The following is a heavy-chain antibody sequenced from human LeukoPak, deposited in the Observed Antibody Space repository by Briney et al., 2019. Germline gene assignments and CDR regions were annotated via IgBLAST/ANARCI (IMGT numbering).Heavy chain of an antibody. CDR2: IYTSGST. Sequence: SQTLSLTCTVSGGSISSGSYYWSWIRQPAGKGLEWIGRIYTSGSTNYNPSLKSRVTISVDTSKNQFSLKLSSVTAADTAVYYCARALYDFWSGYYTDWGQGTLVTVSS. CDR1: GGSISSGSYY. CDR3: ARALYDFWSGYYTD. D-gene: IGHD3-3*01. V-gene: IGHV4-61*02. J-gene: IGHJ4*02.